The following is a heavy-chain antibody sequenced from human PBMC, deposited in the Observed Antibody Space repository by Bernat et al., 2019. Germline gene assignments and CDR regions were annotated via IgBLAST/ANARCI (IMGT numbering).Heavy chain of an antibody. CDR2: ISSSGSTI. D-gene: IGHD5-24*01. Sequence: EVQLVESGGGLVQPGGSLRLSCAASGFTFSSYEMNWVRQAPGKGLEWVSYISSSGSTIYYADSVKGRFTISRDNAKNSLYLQMNSLRAEDTAVYYCAKAVGSRDGYNLDAFDIWGQGAMVTVSS. CDR1: GFTFSSYE. CDR3: AKAVGSRDGYNLDAFDI. J-gene: IGHJ3*02. V-gene: IGHV3-48*03.